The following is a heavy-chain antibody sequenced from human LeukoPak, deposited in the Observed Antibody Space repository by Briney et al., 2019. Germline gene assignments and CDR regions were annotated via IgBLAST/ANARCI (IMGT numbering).Heavy chain of an antibody. CDR2: ISRSSSYI. CDR1: GFTFSSYS. Sequence: GGSLRLSCAASGFTFSSYSMNWVRQAPGKGLEWVSSISRSSSYIYYGDSVKGRFTISRDNAENSLYLQMNSLRAEDAAVYYCAKDQVGGWGQGTLVTVSS. J-gene: IGHJ4*02. D-gene: IGHD3-16*01. V-gene: IGHV3-21*01. CDR3: AKDQVGG.